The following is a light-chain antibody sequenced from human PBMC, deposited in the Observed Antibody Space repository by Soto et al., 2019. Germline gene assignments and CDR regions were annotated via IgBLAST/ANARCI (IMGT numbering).Light chain of an antibody. V-gene: IGKV1-33*01. CDR1: QDISKY. Sequence: DIQMTQSPSSLSASVGDRVTITCQASQDISKYLNWYQQKPGKAPKLLIYDVSILETGVPSRFSGIGSGTDFTFTISSLQPEDIATYYCQQYDNLPLTFGGGTKVEIK. CDR2: DVS. J-gene: IGKJ4*01. CDR3: QQYDNLPLT.